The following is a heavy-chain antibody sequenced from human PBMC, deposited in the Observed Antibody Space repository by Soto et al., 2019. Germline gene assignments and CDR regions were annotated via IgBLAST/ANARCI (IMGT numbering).Heavy chain of an antibody. CDR1: GGTISSYS. CDR2: IIPIFGTA. V-gene: IGHV1-69*01. Sequence: SVKLSCKASGGTISSYSMSWVRHSPEQGLEWMGGIIPIFGTANYAQKFQGRVTITADESTSTAYMELSSLRSEDTAVYYCASGGGVRGVRGRRAEYYVMDVWGQGTTVTVSS. CDR3: ASGGGVRGVRGRRAEYYVMDV. J-gene: IGHJ6*02. D-gene: IGHD3-10*01.